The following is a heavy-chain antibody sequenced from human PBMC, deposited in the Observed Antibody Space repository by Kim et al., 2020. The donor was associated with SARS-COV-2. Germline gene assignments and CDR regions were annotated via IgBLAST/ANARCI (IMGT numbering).Heavy chain of an antibody. CDR3: ARDSTNDY. CDR2: SRYI. Sequence: SRYISYADTGKGRIPISRDNAKNSLYLQMNSLRAEDTAVYYFARDSTNDYWGQGTLVTVSS. V-gene: IGHV3-21*01. J-gene: IGHJ4*02.